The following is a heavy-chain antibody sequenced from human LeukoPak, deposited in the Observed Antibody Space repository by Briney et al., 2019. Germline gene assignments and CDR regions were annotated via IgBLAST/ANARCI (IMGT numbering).Heavy chain of an antibody. CDR2: INHSGST. D-gene: IGHD3-16*01. V-gene: IGHV4-34*01. J-gene: IGHJ4*02. CDR3: ARHYGP. CDR1: GGSFSGNY. Sequence: SETLSLTCAVYGGSFSGNYWSWIRQPPGKGLEWIGEINHSGSTNYNPSLKSRVTISVDTSKNQFSLKLNSVTATDTAVYYCARHYGPWGQGTLVTVSS.